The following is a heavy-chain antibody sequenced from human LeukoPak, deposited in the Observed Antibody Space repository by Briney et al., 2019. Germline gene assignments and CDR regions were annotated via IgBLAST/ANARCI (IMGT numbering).Heavy chain of an antibody. CDR2: ISYDGSNK. V-gene: IGHV3-30*03. D-gene: IGHD1-26*01. Sequence: PGGSLRLSCAASGFSFSSYEMNWVRQAPGKGLEWVAVISYDGSNKYYADSVKGRFTISRDNSKNTLYLQMNSLRAEDTAVYYCARGRGSYPYNWFDPWGQGTLVTVSS. J-gene: IGHJ5*02. CDR1: GFSFSSYE. CDR3: ARGRGSYPYNWFDP.